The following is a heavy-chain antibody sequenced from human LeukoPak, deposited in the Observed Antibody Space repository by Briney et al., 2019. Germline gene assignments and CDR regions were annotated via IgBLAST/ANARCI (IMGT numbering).Heavy chain of an antibody. CDR2: INWNGGST. CDR1: GFTFDDYG. V-gene: IGHV3-20*04. Sequence: PGGSLRLSCAASGFTFDDYGMSWVRQAPGKGLEWVSGINWNGGSTGYADSVKGRFTISRDNAKNSLYLQMNSLGAEDTALYYCARTPVPWELPYYYYYYMDVWGKGTTVTVSS. J-gene: IGHJ6*03. D-gene: IGHD1-26*01. CDR3: ARTPVPWELPYYYYYYMDV.